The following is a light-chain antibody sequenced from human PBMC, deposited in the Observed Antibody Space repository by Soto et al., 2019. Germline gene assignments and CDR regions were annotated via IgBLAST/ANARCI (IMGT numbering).Light chain of an antibody. CDR3: QQYGTPLFT. Sequence: IVLTQSPGTLSLSPGERATLSCGASQSVTNNFLAWYKQKPGQAPRLLIYGASSRATSVPDRFRGSGSGTDFTLTISRLEPGDFAVYYCQQYGTPLFTFVPGTKVYI. CDR2: GAS. V-gene: IGKV3-20*01. CDR1: QSVTNNF. J-gene: IGKJ3*01.